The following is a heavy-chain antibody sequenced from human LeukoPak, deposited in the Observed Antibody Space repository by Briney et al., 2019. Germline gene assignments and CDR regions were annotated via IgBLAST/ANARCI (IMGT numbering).Heavy chain of an antibody. CDR3: ARVACSGGSCYNFDY. J-gene: IGHJ4*02. Sequence: SETLSLTCAVSGYSISSGYYWGWIRQPPGKGLEYIGYIYYSGSTNYNPSLKSRVTISVDTSKNQFSLKLSSMTAADTAVYYCARVACSGGSCYNFDYWGQGSLVTVSS. CDR1: GYSISSGYY. D-gene: IGHD2-15*01. CDR2: IYYSGST. V-gene: IGHV4-61*01.